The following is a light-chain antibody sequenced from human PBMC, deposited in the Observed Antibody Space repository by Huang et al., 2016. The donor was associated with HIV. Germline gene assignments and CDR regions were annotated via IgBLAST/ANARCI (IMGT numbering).Light chain of an antibody. Sequence: QMTQSPSALSASVGDRVTITCRASQSISAYLAWYQQQPGKAPQLLIYKASYLQSGVASRFRGGGSGTYFTPTISSLQPDDSATYYCQEYGTYSAFGQGTKVEV. V-gene: IGKV1-5*03. CDR2: KAS. J-gene: IGKJ1*01. CDR1: QSISAY. CDR3: QEYGTYSA.